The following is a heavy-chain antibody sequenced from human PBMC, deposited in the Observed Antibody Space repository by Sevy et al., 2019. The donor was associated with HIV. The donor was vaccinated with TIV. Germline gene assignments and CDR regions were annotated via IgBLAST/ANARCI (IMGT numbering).Heavy chain of an antibody. V-gene: IGHV3-30*02. J-gene: IGHJ3*02. CDR1: GFTFSNHA. Sequence: GGSLRLSCTASGFTFSNHAMHWVRQGPGKGPEWVAFIRNDGSHEYYADSVKGRFTISRDNSKNTLYLQMNSLRPEDTARYYCARDRKVLLVVYAIPFDAFDIWGQGTMVTVSS. CDR2: IRNDGSHE. D-gene: IGHD2-8*02. CDR3: ARDRKVLLVVYAIPFDAFDI.